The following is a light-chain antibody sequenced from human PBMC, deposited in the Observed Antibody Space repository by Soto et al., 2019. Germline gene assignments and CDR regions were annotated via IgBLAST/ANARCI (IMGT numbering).Light chain of an antibody. CDR2: EVS. V-gene: IGLV2-14*01. Sequence: QSALTQPASVSGSPGQSIAISCNGTSSDVGAYNYVSWYQRHPGKAPKLMIYEVSNRPSGVSNRFSGSKSGNTASLTVSGLQAEDEADYYCSSYTTSSTLVFGGGTKLTVL. CDR1: SSDVGAYNY. J-gene: IGLJ2*01. CDR3: SSYTTSSTLV.